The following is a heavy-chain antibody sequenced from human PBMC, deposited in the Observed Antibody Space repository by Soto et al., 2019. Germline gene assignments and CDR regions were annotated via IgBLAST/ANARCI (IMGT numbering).Heavy chain of an antibody. D-gene: IGHD3-22*01. CDR1: GGSFNGYH. J-gene: IGHJ4*02. CDR3: GRGIAMIVVVESDAPDKYYIDS. CDR2: INHSGST. V-gene: IGHV4-34*01. Sequence: SETVSLTCAVYGGSFNGYHWSWIRQPPGRGLEWIGEINHSGSTNYNPSLKSRATISVDTSKNQFSLKLSSVTAADTAVYYCGRGIAMIVVVESDAPDKYYIDSWGPGTLVTVS.